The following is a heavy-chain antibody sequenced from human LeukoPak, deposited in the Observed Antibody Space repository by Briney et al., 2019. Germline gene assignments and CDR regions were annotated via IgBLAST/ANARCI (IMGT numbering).Heavy chain of an antibody. V-gene: IGHV3-74*01. CDR1: AFSISDYW. Sequence: GGSLRLSCAASAFSISDYWIHWVRQAPGKGLVWVSRINSDGSDTTYADSVKGRFTISRDNAKNMLYLQMSSLTAEDTAVYYCARDRPFSGSYLGFDPWGQGTLVTVSS. J-gene: IGHJ5*02. D-gene: IGHD1-26*01. CDR2: INSDGSDT. CDR3: ARDRPFSGSYLGFDP.